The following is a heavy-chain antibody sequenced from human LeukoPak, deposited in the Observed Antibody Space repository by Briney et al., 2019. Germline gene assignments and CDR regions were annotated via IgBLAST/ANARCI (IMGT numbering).Heavy chain of an antibody. CDR3: ARDHEEYCSGGSCSRFDY. CDR1: GFTFSTYN. J-gene: IGHJ4*02. Sequence: GGSLRLSCAASGFTFSTYNMNWVRQAPGKGLEWVSSISGSSSYIYYADSVKGRFSISRDNAKNSLYLQMNSLRAEDTAVYYCARDHEEYCSGGSCSRFDYWGQGTLVTVSS. V-gene: IGHV3-21*01. D-gene: IGHD2-15*01. CDR2: ISGSSSYI.